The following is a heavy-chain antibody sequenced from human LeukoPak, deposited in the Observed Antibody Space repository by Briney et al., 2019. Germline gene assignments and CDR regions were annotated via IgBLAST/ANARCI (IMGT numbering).Heavy chain of an antibody. J-gene: IGHJ4*02. CDR3: ARRKSGYQTFDY. V-gene: IGHV3-11*03. CDR1: GFTFRDYY. D-gene: IGHD3-3*01. CDR2: TSSSSSYT. Sequence: GGSLRLSCAASGFTFRDYYMSWIRQAPGKGLEWVSYTSSSSSYTNYADSVKGRFTISRDNAKNSLYLQMNSLRAEDTAVSYCARRKSGYQTFDYWGQGTLVTVSS.